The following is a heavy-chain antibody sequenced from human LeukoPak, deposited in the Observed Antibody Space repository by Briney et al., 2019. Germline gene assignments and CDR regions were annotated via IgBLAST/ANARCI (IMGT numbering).Heavy chain of an antibody. D-gene: IGHD3-22*01. V-gene: IGHV4-34*01. CDR3: ARGRGLVEGYYESRGYFHFDY. J-gene: IGHJ4*02. CDR2: INHSGIT. CDR1: GGSFSGYF. Sequence: SETLSLTCAVYGGSFSGYFWSWIRQPPGKGLEGIGEINHSGITNYNPSLMSRGSMSVDTSKNQFSLQLSSVTAADTAVYYCARGRGLVEGYYESRGYFHFDYWGQGNVVTVSS.